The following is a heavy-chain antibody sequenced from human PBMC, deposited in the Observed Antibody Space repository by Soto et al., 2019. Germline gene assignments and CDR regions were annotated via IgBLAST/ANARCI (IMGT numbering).Heavy chain of an antibody. J-gene: IGHJ4*02. CDR1: GYTFTSYG. CDR2: ISAYNGNT. V-gene: IGHV1-18*01. Sequence: QVQLVQSGAEVKKPGASVKVSCKASGYTFTSYGISRVRQAHGQGLEWMGWISAYNGNTNYAQGLQGRVTVTTDTSTSPAYMELRSLGSDDTAVYYCVRDKGDGSGSYYGYWGQGTLVTVSS. D-gene: IGHD3-10*01. CDR3: VRDKGDGSGSYYGY.